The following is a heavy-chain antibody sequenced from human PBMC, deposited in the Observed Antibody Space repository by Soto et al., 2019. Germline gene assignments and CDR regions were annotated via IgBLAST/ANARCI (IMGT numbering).Heavy chain of an antibody. J-gene: IGHJ4*02. CDR2: ISYDGSNK. CDR1: GFTFSSYA. Sequence: GGSLRFSCAASGFTFSSYAMHWVRQAPGKGLEWVAVISYDGSNKYYADSVKGRFTISRDNSKNTLYLQMNSLRAEDTAVYYCARDPLYGSPLSWFDYWGQGTLVTVSS. CDR3: ARDPLYGSPLSWFDY. V-gene: IGHV3-30-3*01. D-gene: IGHD3-10*01.